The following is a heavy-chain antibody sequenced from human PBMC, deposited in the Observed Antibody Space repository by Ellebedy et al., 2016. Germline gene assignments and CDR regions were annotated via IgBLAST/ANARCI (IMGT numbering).Heavy chain of an antibody. Sequence: GESLKISCAASGFTFSNSWMHWVRQAPGKGPVWISRINGDGTNTRYADSVKGRFTISRDNTKNTLYLQMNSLRAEDTAIYYCASYNGNRIDYWGQGTLVTVSS. J-gene: IGHJ4*02. V-gene: IGHV3-74*01. CDR1: GFTFSNSW. D-gene: IGHD1-14*01. CDR3: ASYNGNRIDY. CDR2: INGDGTNT.